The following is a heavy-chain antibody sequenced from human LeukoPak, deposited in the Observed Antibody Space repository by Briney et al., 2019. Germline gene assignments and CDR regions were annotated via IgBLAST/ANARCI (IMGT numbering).Heavy chain of an antibody. Sequence: GASVKVSCKASGYTFTSYDINWVRQATGQGLEWMGWMNPNSGNTGYAQKFQGRVTMTRNTSISTAYMELSSLRSEDTAVYYCARGFVSGTTGVKDDAFDIWGQGTMVTVSS. CDR3: ARGFVSGTTGVKDDAFDI. J-gene: IGHJ3*02. CDR2: MNPNSGNT. CDR1: GYTFTSYD. V-gene: IGHV1-8*01. D-gene: IGHD1-14*01.